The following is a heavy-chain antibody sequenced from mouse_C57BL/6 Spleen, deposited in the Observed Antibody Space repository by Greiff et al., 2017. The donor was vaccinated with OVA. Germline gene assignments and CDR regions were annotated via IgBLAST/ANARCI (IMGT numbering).Heavy chain of an antibody. Sequence: QVQLQQSGPELVKPGASVKISCKASGYAFSSSWMNWVKQRPGKGLEWIGRIYPGDGDTNYNGKFKGKATLTADKSSSTAYMQLSSLTSEDSAVYFCARPLMITTKDWYFDVWGTGTTVTVSS. CDR3: ARPLMITTKDWYFDV. J-gene: IGHJ1*03. V-gene: IGHV1-82*01. CDR1: GYAFSSSW. D-gene: IGHD2-4*01. CDR2: IYPGDGDT.